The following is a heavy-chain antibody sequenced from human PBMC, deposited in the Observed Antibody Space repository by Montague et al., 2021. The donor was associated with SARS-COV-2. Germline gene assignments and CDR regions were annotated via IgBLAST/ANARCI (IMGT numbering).Heavy chain of an antibody. CDR1: GDSVAGNSAA. CDR2: TYYRSRWFN. Sequence: CAISGDSVAGNSAAWNWIKQSPSRDFEWLGLTYYRSRWFNDYAVSIRSRITINPDTSKNQFSLQLNSVTPEDTAVYYCARATEWRGYYYYYYMDVWGKGTTVTVSS. J-gene: IGHJ6*03. V-gene: IGHV6-1*01. D-gene: IGHD1-14*01. CDR3: ARATEWRGYYYYYYMDV.